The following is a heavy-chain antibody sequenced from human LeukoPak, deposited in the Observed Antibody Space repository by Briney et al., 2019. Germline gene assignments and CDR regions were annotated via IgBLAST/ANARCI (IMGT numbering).Heavy chain of an antibody. J-gene: IGHJ6*02. Sequence: SETLSLTCAVYGGSFSGYYWSWIRQPPGKGLEWIGEINHSGSTNYNPSLKSRVTISVDTSKNQFSLKLSSVTAADTAVYYCARARSVDIVATIDSHYYYGMDVWGQGTTVTVSS. CDR3: ARARSVDIVATIDSHYYYGMDV. CDR1: GGSFSGYY. V-gene: IGHV4-34*01. CDR2: INHSGST. D-gene: IGHD5-12*01.